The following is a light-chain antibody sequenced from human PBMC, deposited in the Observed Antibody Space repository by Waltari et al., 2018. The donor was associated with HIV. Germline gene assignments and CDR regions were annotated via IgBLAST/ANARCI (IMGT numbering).Light chain of an antibody. J-gene: IGLJ2*01. CDR1: SPTIGTIS. V-gene: IGLV1-47*01. CDR3: ATWDDSLSGSV. Sequence: QPVLTQPPSASGTPGQRVTFSCSGCSPTIGTISASTYQPLPGPAPKLLIYRNNQRPSGVPDRFSGSKSGTSASLAISGLRSEDEADYYCATWDDSLSGSVFGGGTKLTVL. CDR2: RNN.